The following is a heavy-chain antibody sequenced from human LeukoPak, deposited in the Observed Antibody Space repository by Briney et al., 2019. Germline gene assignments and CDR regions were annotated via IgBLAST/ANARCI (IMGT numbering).Heavy chain of an antibody. CDR3: AKGDRGYCSGASCYPFDY. CDR2: ISGSGGST. J-gene: IGHJ4*02. V-gene: IGHV3-23*01. CDR1: GFTFSTYA. D-gene: IGHD2-15*01. Sequence: GASLRLSWAASGFTFSTYAMSWVRQAPGKGLEWVSAISGSGGSTYYADSVKGRFTISRDNSKNTLYLQMNSLRADDTALYYCAKGDRGYCSGASCYPFDYWGQGTLVTVSS.